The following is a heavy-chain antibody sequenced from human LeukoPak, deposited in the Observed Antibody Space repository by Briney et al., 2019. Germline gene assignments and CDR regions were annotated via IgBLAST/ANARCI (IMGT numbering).Heavy chain of an antibody. CDR3: ARGPLRSGYYRPNWFDP. V-gene: IGHV4-34*01. Sequence: SETLSLTCAVYGGSFSGYYWSWIRQPPGKGLEWIGEINHSGGINYNPSLKSRVTISVDTSKNQFSLKLRSVTSADTAVYYCARGPLRSGYYRPNWFDPWGQGTLVTVSS. J-gene: IGHJ5*02. CDR2: INHSGGI. D-gene: IGHD3-3*01. CDR1: GGSFSGYY.